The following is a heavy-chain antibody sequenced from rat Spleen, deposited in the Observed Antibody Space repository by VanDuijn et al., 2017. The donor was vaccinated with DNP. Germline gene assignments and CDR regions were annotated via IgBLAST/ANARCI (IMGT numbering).Heavy chain of an antibody. CDR1: GITFSDHN. V-gene: IGHV5-7*01. CDR2: ISYDGSDI. J-gene: IGHJ2*01. Sequence: EVQLVESGGGLVQPGRSLKLSCAVSGITFSDHNMAWVRQAPKKGLEWVATISYDGSDIYYRDSVKGRFTMSRDNAKSTLYLQMDSLRSEDTATYYCAGRPPPTRGPFDYWGQGVTVTVSS. CDR3: AGRPPPTRGPFDY. D-gene: IGHD1-4*01.